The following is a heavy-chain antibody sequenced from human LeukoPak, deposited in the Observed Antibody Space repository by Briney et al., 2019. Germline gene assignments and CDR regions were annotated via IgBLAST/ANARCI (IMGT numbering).Heavy chain of an antibody. CDR1: GGSFSGYY. V-gene: IGHV4-34*01. Sequence: KASETLSLTCAVYGGSFSGYYWSWIRQPPGKGLEWIGEINHSGSTNYNPSLKRRVTISVDTSKNQFSLKLSSVTAADTAVYYCARGPTYTKYGSGSYYFDYWGQGTLVTVSS. J-gene: IGHJ4*02. D-gene: IGHD3-10*01. CDR3: ARGPTYTKYGSGSYYFDY. CDR2: INHSGST.